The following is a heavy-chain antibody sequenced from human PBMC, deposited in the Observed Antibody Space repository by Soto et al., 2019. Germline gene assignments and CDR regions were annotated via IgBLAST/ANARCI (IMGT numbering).Heavy chain of an antibody. J-gene: IGHJ6*03. Sequence: SETLSLTCTVSGGSISSSSYYWGWIRQPPGKGLEWIGSIYYSGSTYYNPSLKSRVTISVDTSKNQFSLKLSSVTAADTAVYYCARLVNLYGRGPSIAALARYYYYMDVWGKGTTVTVSS. CDR1: GGSISSSSYY. CDR2: IYYSGST. D-gene: IGHD6-6*01. CDR3: ARLVNLYGRGPSIAALARYYYYMDV. V-gene: IGHV4-39*01.